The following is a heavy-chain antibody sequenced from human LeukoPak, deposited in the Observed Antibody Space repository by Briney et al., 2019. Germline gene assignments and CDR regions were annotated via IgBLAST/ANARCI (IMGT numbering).Heavy chain of an antibody. V-gene: IGHV1-18*01. CDR1: GFSFTFYC. CDR2: FGAYNFKT. D-gene: IGHD5-18*01. Sequence: APVKVSCPASGFSFTFYCNTWGRQGPGQGVEWVGGFGAYNFKTNYAQKFQGRVTVTADPSTDTAHMELRSLRPDDTAVYYCARDLEPGYNYASEFDHWGQGTLVTVSS. CDR3: ARDLEPGYNYASEFDH. J-gene: IGHJ4*02.